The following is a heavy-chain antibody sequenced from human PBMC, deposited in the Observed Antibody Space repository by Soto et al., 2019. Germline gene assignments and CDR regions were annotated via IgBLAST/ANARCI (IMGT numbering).Heavy chain of an antibody. CDR2: IWHVGSKT. J-gene: IGHJ4*02. CDR3: ARDIGDNGDYCLDF. D-gene: IGHD4-17*01. V-gene: IGHV3-33*01. Sequence: QVQLVESGGGVVQPGRSLRLSCVVSGFNFRSYGMHWVRQAPGKGLEWVAVIWHVGSKTYHTDSVKGRFTISRDDSKSTLYLQMNNVRAEDTAVYYCARDIGDNGDYCLDFWGLGTLVTVSS. CDR1: GFNFRSYG.